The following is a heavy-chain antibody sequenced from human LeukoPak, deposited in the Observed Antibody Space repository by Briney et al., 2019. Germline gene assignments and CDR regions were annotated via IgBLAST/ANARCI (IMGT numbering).Heavy chain of an antibody. V-gene: IGHV2-70*04. CDR1: GFSLSTSGMR. CDR3: ARTYYDILTGYFPFDY. Sequence: ESGPTLLNPTQTLTLTCTFSGFSLSTSGMRVSWIRQPPGKALEWLARIDWDDDKFYSTSLKTRLTISKDTSKNQVVLTMTNMDPVDTATYYCARTYYDILTGYFPFDYWGQGTLVTVSS. CDR2: IDWDDDK. J-gene: IGHJ4*02. D-gene: IGHD3-9*01.